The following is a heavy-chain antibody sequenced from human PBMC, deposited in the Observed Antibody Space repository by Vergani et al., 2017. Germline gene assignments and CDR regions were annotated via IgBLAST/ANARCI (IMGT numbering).Heavy chain of an antibody. D-gene: IGHD2/OR15-2a*01. CDR1: GFIFKNHG. CDR2: IWDDGSKK. Sequence: QVQLVESGGGVVQPGTSLRLSCAASGFIFKNHGMQWVRQAPGKGLEWVALIWDDGSKKNYGESMKGRFTISRDNSKDTLYLEMNSLRGEDSAVYYCVRYSWFRSCKSVNCSSGDYWGQGAPVTVSS. J-gene: IGHJ4*02. CDR3: VRYSWFRSCKSVNCSSGDY. V-gene: IGHV3-33*01.